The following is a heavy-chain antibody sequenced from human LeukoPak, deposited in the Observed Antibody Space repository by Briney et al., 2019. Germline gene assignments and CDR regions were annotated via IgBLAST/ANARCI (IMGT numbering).Heavy chain of an antibody. D-gene: IGHD6-13*01. CDR1: GFTFNSYN. V-gene: IGHV3-21*01. Sequence: GGSLRLSCAASGFTFNSYNMNWVRQAPGKGLEWVSSISSSSSYIYYADSVKGRFTISRDNAKNSLYLQMNSLRAEDTAVYYCARDPLQTLAAAGTNYWGQGTLVTVSS. CDR3: ARDPLQTLAAAGTNY. CDR2: ISSSSSYI. J-gene: IGHJ4*02.